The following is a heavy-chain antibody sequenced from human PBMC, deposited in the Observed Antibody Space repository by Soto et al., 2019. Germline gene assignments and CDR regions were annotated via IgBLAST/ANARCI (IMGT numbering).Heavy chain of an antibody. J-gene: IGHJ6*02. Sequence: QLHLVESGGGVVQPGNSLRLSCTASGFIFSNYAMHWVRQAPGKGLEWLALISYDGRHIYYADSVKGRFAISRDNSKNTLDLVMNSLRREDTAMYYCARDVSDYVLDVWGQGTTVNVSS. V-gene: IGHV3-30*09. CDR2: ISYDGRHI. CDR3: ARDVSDYVLDV. D-gene: IGHD4-17*01. CDR1: GFIFSNYA.